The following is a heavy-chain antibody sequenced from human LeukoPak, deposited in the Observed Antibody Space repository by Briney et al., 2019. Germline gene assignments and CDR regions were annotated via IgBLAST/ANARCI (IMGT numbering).Heavy chain of an antibody. CDR3: ARVIGVIGVFDI. Sequence: GGSLRLSCAVSGFTFSSYEMNWVRQAPGKGLEWVSYISSSGSTIYYADSVKGRFTISRDNAKKSLYLQMNSLGAEDTAVYYCARVIGVIGVFDIWGQGTMVTVSS. V-gene: IGHV3-48*03. CDR2: ISSSGSTI. J-gene: IGHJ3*02. CDR1: GFTFSSYE. D-gene: IGHD3-22*01.